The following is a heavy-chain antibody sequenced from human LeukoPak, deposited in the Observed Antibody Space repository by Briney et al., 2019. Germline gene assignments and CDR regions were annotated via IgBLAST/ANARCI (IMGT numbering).Heavy chain of an antibody. J-gene: IGHJ6*03. CDR3: ARAIHYGDYPPYYYMDV. D-gene: IGHD4-17*01. V-gene: IGHV4-59*01. CDR1: GGSISSYY. Sequence: SETLSLTCTVSGGSISSYYWSWIRQPPGKGLEWIGYIYYSGSTNYNPSLKSRVTISVDTSKNQFSLKLSSVTAADTAVYYCARAIHYGDYPPYYYMDVWGKGTTVTISS. CDR2: IYYSGST.